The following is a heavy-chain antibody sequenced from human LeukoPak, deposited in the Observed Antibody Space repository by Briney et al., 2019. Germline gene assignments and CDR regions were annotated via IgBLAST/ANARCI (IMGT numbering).Heavy chain of an antibody. J-gene: IGHJ3*02. CDR1: GYTFTDYY. Sequence: ASVTVSCKASGYTFTDYYMHWVRQAPGQGLEWMGWIDPNSGGTNYAQKFQGRVTMTRDTSISTAYMDLSRLKSDDTAVYYCTRSRCGSTSCQPFAAFDIWGQGTLVTVSS. D-gene: IGHD2-2*01. CDR3: TRSRCGSTSCQPFAAFDI. V-gene: IGHV1-2*02. CDR2: IDPNSGGT.